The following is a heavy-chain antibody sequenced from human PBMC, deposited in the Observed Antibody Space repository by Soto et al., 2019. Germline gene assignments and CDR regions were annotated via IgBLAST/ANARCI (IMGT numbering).Heavy chain of an antibody. D-gene: IGHD6-13*01. Sequence: ASVKVSCKASGYTFTSYGISWVRQAPGQGLEWMGSISAYNGNTNYAQKLQGRVTMTTDKSTSTAYMELRSLRSDDTAVYYCARCGVGQQLVNWFDPGGQGTLVKVSS. V-gene: IGHV1-18*04. CDR3: ARCGVGQQLVNWFDP. CDR1: GYTFTSYG. CDR2: ISAYNGNT. J-gene: IGHJ5*02.